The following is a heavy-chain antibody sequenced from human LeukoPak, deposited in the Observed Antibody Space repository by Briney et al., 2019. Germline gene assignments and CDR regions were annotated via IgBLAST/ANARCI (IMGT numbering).Heavy chain of an antibody. D-gene: IGHD4-11*01. V-gene: IGHV1-46*01. CDR2: INPSGGST. CDR1: GYTFTSYY. J-gene: IGHJ4*02. CDR3: ARQTTARYYFDY. Sequence: GAPVKVSCKASGYTFTSYYMHWVRQAPGQGLEWMGIINPSGGSTSYAQKFQGRVTMTRDTSTSTVYMELSSLRSEDTAVYYCARQTTARYYFDYWGQGTLVTVSS.